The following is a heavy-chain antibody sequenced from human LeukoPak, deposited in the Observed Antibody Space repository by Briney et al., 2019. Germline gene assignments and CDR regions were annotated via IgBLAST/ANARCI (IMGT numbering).Heavy chain of an antibody. D-gene: IGHD6-13*01. V-gene: IGHV1-18*01. J-gene: IGHJ3*02. CDR2: ISAYNGNT. CDR1: GYTFTSYG. Sequence: ASVKVSCKASGYTFTSYGISRVRQAPGQGLEWMGWISAYNGNTNYAQKLQDRVTMTTDTSTSTAYMELRSLRSDDTAVYYCARDRWRGSSWYAKAFDIWGQGTMVTVSS. CDR3: ARDRWRGSSWYAKAFDI.